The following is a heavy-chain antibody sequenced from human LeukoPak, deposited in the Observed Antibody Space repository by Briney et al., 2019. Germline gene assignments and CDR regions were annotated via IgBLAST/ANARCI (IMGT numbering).Heavy chain of an antibody. CDR3: ARGRAYFDY. V-gene: IGHV4-59*01. CDR1: GGTISSYY. J-gene: IGHJ4*02. CDR2: IYYSGST. Sequence: SETLSLTCTVSGGTISSYYWSWIRQPPGKGLEWIGYIYYSGSTNYNPSLKSRVTISVDTSKNQFSLKLSSVTAADTAVYYCARGRAYFDYWGQGTLVTVSS.